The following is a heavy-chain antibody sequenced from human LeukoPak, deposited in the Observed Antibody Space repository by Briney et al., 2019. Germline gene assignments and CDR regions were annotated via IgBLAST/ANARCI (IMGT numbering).Heavy chain of an antibody. V-gene: IGHV1-18*01. Sequence: ASVNVSCKATGYTFTSNGFCWVRQAPGQGLEWMGWISSNSDNTKYAQKLQGRVTMTTDTSTSTAYMELRSLRSDDTAVYYCARDWGSIKVISDYWGQGTLVTVSS. CDR2: ISSNSDNT. CDR3: ARDWGSIKVISDY. CDR1: GYTFTSNG. D-gene: IGHD3-16*01. J-gene: IGHJ4*02.